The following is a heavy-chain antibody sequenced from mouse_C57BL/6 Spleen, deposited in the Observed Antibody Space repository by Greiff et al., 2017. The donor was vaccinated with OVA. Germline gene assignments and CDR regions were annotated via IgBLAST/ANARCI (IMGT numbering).Heavy chain of an antibody. J-gene: IGHJ1*03. Sequence: VQLQESGAELARPGASVKLSCKASGYTFTSYGISWVKQRTGQGLEWIGEIYPRSGNTYYNEKFKGKATLTADKSSSTAYMELRSLTSEDSAVYFCARGGDWYFDVWGTGTTVTVSS. CDR3: ARGGDWYFDV. CDR2: IYPRSGNT. CDR1: GYTFTSYG. V-gene: IGHV1-81*01.